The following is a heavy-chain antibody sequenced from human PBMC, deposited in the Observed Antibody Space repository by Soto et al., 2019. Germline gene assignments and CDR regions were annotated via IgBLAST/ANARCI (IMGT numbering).Heavy chain of an antibody. CDR1: GFTFRTYS. CDR2: ISSSSGTI. V-gene: IGHV3-48*01. J-gene: IGHJ4*02. D-gene: IGHD6-13*01. Sequence: GGSLRLSCAASGFTFRTYSMNWVRQAPGKGLEWVSYISSSSGTIHYADSVKGRFTISRDNSKNTLYLQMNSLRAEDTAVYYCARRGPGTYFDYWGQGTLVTVSS. CDR3: ARRGPGTYFDY.